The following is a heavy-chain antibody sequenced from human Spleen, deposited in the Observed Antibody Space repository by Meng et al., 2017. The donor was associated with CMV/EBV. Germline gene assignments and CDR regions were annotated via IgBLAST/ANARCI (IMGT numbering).Heavy chain of an antibody. J-gene: IGHJ4*02. D-gene: IGHD2-8*01. CDR2: INHSGST. CDR3: ARGVYYATLDY. Sequence: SETLSLTCAVSGGSFSTNYWSWIRQAPGKGLEWIGEINHSGSTNYNPSLKSRVTISVDTSKKQFSLKVTSVTAADTAVYYCARGVYYATLDYWGQGTLVTVSS. V-gene: IGHV4-34*01. CDR1: GGSFSTNY.